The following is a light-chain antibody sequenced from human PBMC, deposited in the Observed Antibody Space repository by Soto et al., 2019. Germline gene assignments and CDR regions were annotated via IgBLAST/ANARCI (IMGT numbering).Light chain of an antibody. Sequence: GDRVTVTCRASQGIGTYLVWYQQKSGKAPTVLIYASSTLQTGVPSRFSGSGSGTDFSLTISSLHPEDVATYYCQQVDSYPRTFGQGTTGDIK. V-gene: IGKV1-9*01. CDR3: QQVDSYPRT. CDR1: QGIGTY. J-gene: IGKJ1*01. CDR2: ASS.